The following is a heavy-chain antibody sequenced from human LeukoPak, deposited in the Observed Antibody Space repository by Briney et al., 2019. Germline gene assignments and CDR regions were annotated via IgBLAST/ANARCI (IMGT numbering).Heavy chain of an antibody. CDR1: GGPISSYY. CDR3: ARSPPYSSGWYFDY. D-gene: IGHD6-19*01. J-gene: IGHJ4*02. V-gene: IGHV4-4*07. Sequence: SETLSLTCTVSGGPISSYYWSWIRQPAGKGLEWIGRIYTSGSTNYNPSLKSRVTISVDKSKNQFSLKLSSVTAADTAVYYCARSPPYSSGWYFDYWGQGTLVTVSS. CDR2: IYTSGST.